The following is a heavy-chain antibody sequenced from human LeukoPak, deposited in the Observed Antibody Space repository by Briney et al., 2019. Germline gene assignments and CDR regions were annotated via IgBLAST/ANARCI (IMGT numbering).Heavy chain of an antibody. CDR3: ARRAPYYDSSGGGFDY. V-gene: IGHV4-59*08. D-gene: IGHD3-22*01. Sequence: SETLSLTCTVSDDSLSDYYRGWIRQPPGKGLEWIGYFHNSGTSTYNPSLKSRVAISADTSKNQFSLKLSSVTAADTAVYYCARRAPYYDSSGGGFDYWGQGTLVTVSS. J-gene: IGHJ4*02. CDR1: DDSLSDYY. CDR2: FHNSGTS.